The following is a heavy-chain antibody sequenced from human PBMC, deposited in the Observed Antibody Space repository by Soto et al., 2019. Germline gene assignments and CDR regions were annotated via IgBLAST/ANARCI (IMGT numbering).Heavy chain of an antibody. D-gene: IGHD3-16*01. CDR2: INAGNGNT. CDR1: GYTFTSYA. V-gene: IGHV1-3*01. J-gene: IGHJ6*03. Sequence: ASVKVSCKASGYTFTSYAMHWVRQAPGQRLEWLGWINAGNGNTKYSQKFQGRFTITRDTFASTAYMELSSLRSEDTAVYYCARCWGYYYYYYMDVWGKGTTVTVSS. CDR3: ARCWGYYYYYYMDV.